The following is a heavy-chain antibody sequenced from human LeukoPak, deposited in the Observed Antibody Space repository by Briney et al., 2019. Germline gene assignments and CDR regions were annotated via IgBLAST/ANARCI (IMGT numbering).Heavy chain of an antibody. CDR3: ARHDFDLPMIYSFFVH. V-gene: IGHV1-46*01. CDR1: GYTFTKYY. J-gene: IGHJ5*02. CDR2: MHPTGDST. Sequence: GASVKVSCKASGYTFTKYYMNWVRQAPGQGLGWMGIMHPTGDSTNYAQKFQGRVTLTRDTSTGTFYMELSSHTSEDTAVYYCARHDFDLPMIYSFFVHWGQGTLVTVAS. D-gene: IGHD3-3*01.